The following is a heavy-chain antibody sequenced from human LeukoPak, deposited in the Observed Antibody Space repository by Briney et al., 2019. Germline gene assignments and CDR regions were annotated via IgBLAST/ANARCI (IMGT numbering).Heavy chain of an antibody. CDR1: GFTFNSYS. V-gene: IGHV3-21*01. D-gene: IGHD3-10*02. J-gene: IGHJ5*02. CDR2: ISSTSSYI. Sequence: PGGSLRLSCAASGFTFNSYSMNWVRQAPGKGLEWVSSISSTSSYIYYADSVKGQFTISRDNAKNSLYLQMDSLRAEDTAVYYCARDRLFGELLTHWFDPWGQGTLVTVSS. CDR3: ARDRLFGELLTHWFDP.